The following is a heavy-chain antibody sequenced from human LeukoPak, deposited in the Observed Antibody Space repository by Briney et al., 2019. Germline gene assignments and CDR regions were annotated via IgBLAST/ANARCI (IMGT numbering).Heavy chain of an antibody. J-gene: IGHJ5*02. D-gene: IGHD3-3*01. CDR1: GGSISSSSYY. V-gene: IGHV4-39*01. CDR3: ARGLTLRFLGANWFDP. Sequence: SETLSLTCTVSGGSISSSSYYWGWIRQPPGKGLEWIGSIYYSGSTYYNPSLKSRVTISVDTSKNQFSLKLSSVTAADTAVYYCARGLTLRFLGANWFDPWGQGTLVTVSS. CDR2: IYYSGST.